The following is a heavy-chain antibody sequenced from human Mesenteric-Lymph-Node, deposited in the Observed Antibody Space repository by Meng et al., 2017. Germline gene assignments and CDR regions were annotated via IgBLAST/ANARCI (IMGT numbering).Heavy chain of an antibody. V-gene: IGHV3-7*01. CDR2: IKEDGSEK. J-gene: IGHJ4*02. CDR3: VRDVEMGAFALFY. D-gene: IGHD5-24*01. Sequence: GGSLRLSCAASGFTFSSYWMTWVRQAPGKGLEWVANIKEDGSEKHYVDSVKGRFTVSRDNAKNSLFLQMNSLRAEDTAVYYCVRDVEMGAFALFYWGQGTLVTVSS. CDR1: GFTFSSYW.